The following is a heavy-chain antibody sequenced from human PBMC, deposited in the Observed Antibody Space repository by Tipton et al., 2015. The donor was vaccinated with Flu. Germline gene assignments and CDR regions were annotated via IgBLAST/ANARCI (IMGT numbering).Heavy chain of an antibody. D-gene: IGHD3-10*01. CDR3: ARVTPRGGAFY. V-gene: IGHV1-8*01. Sequence: QLVQSGAEVKKPGASVKVSCKASGYTFTNFDINWVRQATGQGLEWLGWMSSKSGNTGYAQKFQGRVTMTRDTSITTAYMELTSLTSEDTAGYYCARVTPRGGAFYWGQGTLVTVSS. J-gene: IGHJ4*02. CDR1: GYTFTNFD. CDR2: MSSKSGNT.